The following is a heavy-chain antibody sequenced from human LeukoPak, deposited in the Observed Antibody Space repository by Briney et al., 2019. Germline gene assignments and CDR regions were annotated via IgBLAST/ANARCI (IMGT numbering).Heavy chain of an antibody. CDR2: INHSGST. D-gene: IGHD5-12*01. CDR1: GGSFSGYY. Sequence: SETLSLTCAVYGGSFSGYYWSWIRQPPGKGLEWIGEINHSGSTNYNPSLKSRVTISVDTSKNQFSLKLSSVTAADTAVYYCARQTYDSSYWGQGTLVTVSS. CDR3: ARQTYDSSY. V-gene: IGHV4-34*01. J-gene: IGHJ4*02.